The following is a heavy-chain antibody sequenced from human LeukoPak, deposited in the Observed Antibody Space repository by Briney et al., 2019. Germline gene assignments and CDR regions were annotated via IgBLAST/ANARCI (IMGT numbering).Heavy chain of an antibody. V-gene: IGHV3-23*01. D-gene: IGHD3-9*01. J-gene: IGHJ1*01. CDR3: AKDRYYDILTAPRGPPGYFQH. Sequence: GGSLRLSCAASGFTFSSYAMSWVRQAPGKGLEWVSAISGSGGSTYYADSVKGRFTISRDNSKNTLYLQVNSLRAEDTAVYYCAKDRYYDILTAPRGPPGYFQHWGQGTLVTVSS. CDR1: GFTFSSYA. CDR2: ISGSGGST.